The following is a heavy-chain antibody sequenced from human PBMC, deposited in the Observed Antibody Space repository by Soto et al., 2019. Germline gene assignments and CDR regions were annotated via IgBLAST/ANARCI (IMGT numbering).Heavy chain of an antibody. Sequence: QVQVVQSGAEVKKPGSSVKVSCKASGGPFSSYVLTWVRQAPGQGLEWMGRIIPMFGITDFAPKFQGRVTITADKSTTTAYMELSSLRSEDTAIYYCARDRALNNAAVGMAYWGQGTLVTVSS. V-gene: IGHV1-69*04. D-gene: IGHD6-13*01. J-gene: IGHJ4*02. CDR3: ARDRALNNAAVGMAY. CDR1: GGPFSSYV. CDR2: IIPMFGIT.